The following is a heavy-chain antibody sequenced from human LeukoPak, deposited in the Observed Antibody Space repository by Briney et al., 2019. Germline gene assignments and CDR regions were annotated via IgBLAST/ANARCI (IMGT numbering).Heavy chain of an antibody. V-gene: IGHV3-30*04. CDR2: ISYDGSNK. Sequence: QSGGSLRLFCAASGFTFSSYAMHWLRQAPGKGLEWVAVISYDGSNKYYADSVKSRFTISRDNSKNTLYLQMNSLRAEDTAVYYCAREYSSSFNYWGQGTLVTVSS. CDR3: AREYSSSFNY. CDR1: GFTFSSYA. J-gene: IGHJ4*02. D-gene: IGHD6-13*01.